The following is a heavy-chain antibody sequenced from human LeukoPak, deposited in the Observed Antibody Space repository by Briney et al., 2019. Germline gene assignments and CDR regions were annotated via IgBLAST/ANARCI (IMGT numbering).Heavy chain of an antibody. CDR3: AREYGGNAFDI. Sequence: PGGSLRLSCATSGFTVSSNYMNWVRQAPGKGLEWVSVIYSGGSTYYADSVKGRFTISRDNSKNTLYLQMDSLRAEDTAVYYCAREYGGNAFDIWGQGTMVTVSS. J-gene: IGHJ3*02. CDR2: IYSGGST. V-gene: IGHV3-53*01. CDR1: GFTVSSNY. D-gene: IGHD4-23*01.